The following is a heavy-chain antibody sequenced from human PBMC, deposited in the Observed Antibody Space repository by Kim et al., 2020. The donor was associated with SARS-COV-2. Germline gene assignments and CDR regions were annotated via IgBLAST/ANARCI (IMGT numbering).Heavy chain of an antibody. Sequence: YSQKFQGRVTITRDTSASTAYMELSSLRSEDTAVYYCARAHYYDSSGYTYWGQGTLVTVSS. V-gene: IGHV1-3*01. J-gene: IGHJ4*02. CDR3: ARAHYYDSSGYTY. D-gene: IGHD3-22*01.